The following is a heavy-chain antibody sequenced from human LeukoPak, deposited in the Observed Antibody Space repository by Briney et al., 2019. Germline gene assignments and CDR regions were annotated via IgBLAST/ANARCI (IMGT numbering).Heavy chain of an antibody. CDR3: ARIGDGYHLRYFDY. CDR1: RASISTYY. J-gene: IGHJ4*02. Sequence: PSETLSLTCSVSRASISTYYWRWIRQPPGRGLEWIGYIYYSGSINYNPSLKSRVTISAATSKNQFSLKLTSVTAAEPAVYYCARIGDGYHLRYFDYWGQGTLVTVSS. CDR2: IYYSGSI. V-gene: IGHV4-59*01. D-gene: IGHD5-24*01.